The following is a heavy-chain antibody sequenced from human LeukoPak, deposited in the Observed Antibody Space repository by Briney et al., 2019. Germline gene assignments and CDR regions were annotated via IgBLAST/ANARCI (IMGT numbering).Heavy chain of an antibody. CDR3: ATYRVGRLLWFGEHWFDP. D-gene: IGHD3-10*01. Sequence: ASVKVSCKVSGYTLTELSMHWVRQAPGKGLEWMGGFDPEDGETIYAQKFQGRVTMTEDTSTDTAYMELSSLRSEDTAVYYCATYRVGRLLWFGEHWFDPWGQGTLVTVSS. CDR1: GYTLTELS. J-gene: IGHJ5*02. V-gene: IGHV1-24*01. CDR2: FDPEDGET.